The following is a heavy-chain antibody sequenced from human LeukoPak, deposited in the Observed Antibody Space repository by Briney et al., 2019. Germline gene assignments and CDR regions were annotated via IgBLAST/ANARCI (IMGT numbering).Heavy chain of an antibody. Sequence: SVKVSCKASGGTFISYAISWVRQAPGQGLEWMGGIIPIFGTANYAQKFQGRVTITADESTSTVYMELSSLRSEDTAVYYCARDLITMVRGVIIARYYFDYWGQGTLVTVSS. CDR1: GGTFISYA. J-gene: IGHJ4*02. CDR3: ARDLITMVRGVIIARYYFDY. V-gene: IGHV1-69*01. D-gene: IGHD3-10*01. CDR2: IIPIFGTA.